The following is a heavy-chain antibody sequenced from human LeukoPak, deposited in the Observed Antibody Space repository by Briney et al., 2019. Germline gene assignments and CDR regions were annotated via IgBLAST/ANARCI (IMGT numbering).Heavy chain of an antibody. J-gene: IGHJ5*02. Sequence: PSETLSLTCTVSGGSISSSSYYWGWIRQTPGKGLESIGSIYYSGSTYYNPSLKSRVTISVDTSKNQFSLKLSSVTAADTAVYYCARDQRGYSYGYVDWFDPWGQGTLATVSS. CDR1: GGSISSSSYY. CDR3: ARDQRGYSYGYVDWFDP. V-gene: IGHV4-39*07. CDR2: IYYSGST. D-gene: IGHD5-18*01.